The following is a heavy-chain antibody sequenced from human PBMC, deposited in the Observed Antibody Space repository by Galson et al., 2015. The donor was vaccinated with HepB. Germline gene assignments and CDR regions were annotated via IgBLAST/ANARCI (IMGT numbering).Heavy chain of an antibody. CDR2: ISYDGSNK. CDR1: GFTFSSYA. Sequence: SLRLSCAASGFTFSSYAMHWVRQAPGKGLEWVAVISYDGSNKYYADSVKGRFTISRDNSKNTLYLQMNSLRAEDTAVYYCARDRRWNDALGNWGQGTLVTVSS. CDR3: ARDRRWNDALGN. D-gene: IGHD1-1*01. V-gene: IGHV3-30-3*01. J-gene: IGHJ4*02.